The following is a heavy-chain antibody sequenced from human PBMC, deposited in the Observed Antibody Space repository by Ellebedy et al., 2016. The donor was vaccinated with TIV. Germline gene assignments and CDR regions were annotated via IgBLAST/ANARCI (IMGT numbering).Heavy chain of an antibody. CDR1: GFTFSSYW. CDR3: AKGDGGYAFDI. Sequence: GESLKISXAASGFTFSSYWMHWVRQAPGKGLVWVSRINSDGSSTSYADSVKGRFTISRDNSKNTLYLQMNSLRAEDTAVYYCAKGDGGYAFDIWGQGTMVTVSS. V-gene: IGHV3-74*01. D-gene: IGHD4-23*01. J-gene: IGHJ3*02. CDR2: INSDGSST.